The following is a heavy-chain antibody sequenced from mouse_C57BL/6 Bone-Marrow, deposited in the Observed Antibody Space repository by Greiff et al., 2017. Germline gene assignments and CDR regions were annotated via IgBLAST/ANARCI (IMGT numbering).Heavy chain of an antibody. V-gene: IGHV5-6*02. CDR3: ERRVQYYYGSTWYFDV. J-gene: IGHJ1*03. CDR1: GFTFSSYG. CDR2: ISSGGSYT. Sequence: EVKLVESGGDLVKPGGSLKLSCAASGFTFSSYGMSWVRQTPDKRLEWVATISSGGSYTYYPDSVKGRFTISRDNAKNTLYLQMSSLKSEETAVYYCERRVQYYYGSTWYFDVWGTGTTVTVSS. D-gene: IGHD1-1*01.